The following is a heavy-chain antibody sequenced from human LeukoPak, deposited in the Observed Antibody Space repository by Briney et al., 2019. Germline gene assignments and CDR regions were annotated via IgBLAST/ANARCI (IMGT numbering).Heavy chain of an antibody. CDR2: INSDGSST. V-gene: IGHV3-74*01. CDR3: ARGRYSSSRPFDY. Sequence: GGSLRLSCAASGFTFISYWMHWVRQAPGKGLVWVSRINSDGSSTSYADSVKGRFTISRDNAKNTLCLQMNSLRAEDTAVYYCARGRYSSSRPFDYWGQGTLVTVSS. J-gene: IGHJ4*02. D-gene: IGHD6-13*01. CDR1: GFTFISYW.